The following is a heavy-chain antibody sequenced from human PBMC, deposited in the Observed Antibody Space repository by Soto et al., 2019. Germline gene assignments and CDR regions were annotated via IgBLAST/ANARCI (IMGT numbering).Heavy chain of an antibody. CDR1: GASISSTNW. CDR3: ARILQGCSATSCYFDI. CDR2: ILHSGST. J-gene: IGHJ3*02. D-gene: IGHD2-2*01. Sequence: QVQLQESGPGLAKPSGTLSLTCAVSGASISSTNWWNWVRQAPGKGLEWIGEILHSGSTNYNPSLKRRVTISVDRAKNQFSLRLTSVTAADTAVYYCARILQGCSATSCYFDIWGQGTMVTASA. V-gene: IGHV4-4*02.